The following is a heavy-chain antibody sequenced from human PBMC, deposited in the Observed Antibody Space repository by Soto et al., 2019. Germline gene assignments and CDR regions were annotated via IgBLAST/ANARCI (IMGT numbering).Heavy chain of an antibody. CDR3: ARGYDYGDYGY. J-gene: IGHJ4*02. D-gene: IGHD4-17*01. V-gene: IGHV4-34*01. CDR1: GGSFSGYY. Sequence: SETLSLTXAAYGGSFSGYYWSWIRQPPGKGLEWIGEINHSGSTNYNPSLKSRVTISVDTSKNQFSLKLSSVTAADTAVYYCARGYDYGDYGYWGQGTLVTVSS. CDR2: INHSGST.